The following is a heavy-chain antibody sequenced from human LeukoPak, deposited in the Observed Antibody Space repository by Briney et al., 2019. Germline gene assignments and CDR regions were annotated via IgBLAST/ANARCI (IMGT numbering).Heavy chain of an antibody. Sequence: PGGSLRLSCTASGLTFSTYWVHWVRQAPGKGLAWVSQIKFDGSLASYADSVKGRFTISRDNAKNTLYLQMNTLGTEDTAVYYCVTGHYDSRMYFDLWGRGTLVTVSS. CDR1: GLTFSTYW. CDR2: IKFDGSLA. CDR3: VTGHYDSRMYFDL. V-gene: IGHV3-74*01. D-gene: IGHD3-16*01. J-gene: IGHJ2*01.